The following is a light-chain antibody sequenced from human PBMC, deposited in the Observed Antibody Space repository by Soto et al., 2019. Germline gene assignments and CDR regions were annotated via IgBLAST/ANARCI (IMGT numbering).Light chain of an antibody. J-gene: IGKJ1*01. CDR1: QSVSSNY. V-gene: IGKV3-20*01. Sequence: EIVLTQSPGTLSLSPGERATLSCRASQSVSSNYLAWYQQKPGQAPRLLIYGASSRATGIPDRFSGSGSGNDFTLTIRRLEPEDFAVYYCQQYGSSYPWTLGQGTKVDIK. CDR3: QQYGSSYPWT. CDR2: GAS.